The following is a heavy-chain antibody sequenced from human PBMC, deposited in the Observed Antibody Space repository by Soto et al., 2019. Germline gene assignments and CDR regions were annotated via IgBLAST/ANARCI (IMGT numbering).Heavy chain of an antibody. CDR3: AKDLYYYDSSLDDY. V-gene: IGHV3-30*18. Sequence: QVHLAESGGGVVQPGRSLRLSCAGSGFTFSSYAMHWVRQAPGKGLEWVAVISNDGTYKYYAESLKDRFIISRDNSKNTMYLQMNSLRAEDTAVYFCAKDLYYYDSSLDDYWGQGTLVTVSS. CDR2: ISNDGTYK. J-gene: IGHJ4*02. D-gene: IGHD3-22*01. CDR1: GFTFSSYA.